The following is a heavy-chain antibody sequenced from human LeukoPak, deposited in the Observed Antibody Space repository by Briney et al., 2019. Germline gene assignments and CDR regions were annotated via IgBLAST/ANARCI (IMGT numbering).Heavy chain of an antibody. D-gene: IGHD3-16*01. CDR2: MYSGGTT. Sequence: GGSLRLSCTVSGFTISNNHMTWVRQAPGKGLEWVSIMYSGGTTYYADSVKGRFTISRDISTNTLHLHMNSLRAEDTAVYYCARGLRDIRVMLTFGGVPRCYFDYWGQGTLVTVSS. V-gene: IGHV3-53*01. CDR1: GFTISNNH. J-gene: IGHJ4*02. CDR3: ARGLRDIRVMLTFGGVPRCYFDY.